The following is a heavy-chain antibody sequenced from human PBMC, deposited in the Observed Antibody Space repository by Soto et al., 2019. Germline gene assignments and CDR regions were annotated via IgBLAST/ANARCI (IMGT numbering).Heavy chain of an antibody. J-gene: IGHJ6*02. CDR3: ARADDSGPSGMDV. CDR2: ISSSSSYT. V-gene: IGHV3-11*06. Sequence: GGSLRLSCAASGFTFSDYYMSWIRQAPGKGLEWVSYISSSSSYTNYADSVKGRFTISRDNAKNSLYLQMNSLRAEDTAVYYCARADDSGPSGMDVWGQGTTVTVSS. D-gene: IGHD3-16*01. CDR1: GFTFSDYY.